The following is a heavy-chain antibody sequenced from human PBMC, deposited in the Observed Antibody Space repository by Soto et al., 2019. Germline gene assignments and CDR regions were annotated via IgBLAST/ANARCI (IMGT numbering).Heavy chain of an antibody. D-gene: IGHD3-22*01. CDR2: IYPGDSDT. CDR3: ARQYYYDSSGYPALDD. V-gene: IGHV5-51*07. J-gene: IGHJ4*02. Sequence: PXESLRISCKGSGYSFTSYWIGWVHQMPGKGLEWMGIIYPGDSDTRYSPSFQGQVTISADKSISTAYLQWSSLKASDTAMYYCARQYYYDSSGYPALDDWGQGTLVTVSS. CDR1: GYSFTSYW.